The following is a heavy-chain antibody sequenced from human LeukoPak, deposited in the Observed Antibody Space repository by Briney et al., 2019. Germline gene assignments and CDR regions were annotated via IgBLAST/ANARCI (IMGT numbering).Heavy chain of an antibody. CDR3: ASVSYYYDSSGYYYDY. CDR2: IYTSRST. J-gene: IGHJ4*02. V-gene: IGHV4-4*07. D-gene: IGHD3-22*01. CDR1: GGSISSYY. Sequence: PSETLSLTCTVSGGSISSYYWSWIRQPAGEGLEWIGRIYTSRSTNYNPSLKSRVTMSVDTSKNQFSLKLSSVTAADTAVYYCASVSYYYDSSGYYYDYWGQGTLVTVSS.